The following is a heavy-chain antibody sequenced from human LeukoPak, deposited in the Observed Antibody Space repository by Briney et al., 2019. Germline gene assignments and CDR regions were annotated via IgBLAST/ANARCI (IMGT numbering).Heavy chain of an antibody. V-gene: IGHV1-18*01. CDR2: ISAYNGNT. J-gene: IGHJ4*02. CDR3: ARDYYDSSGYSNLFDY. D-gene: IGHD3-22*01. Sequence: ASVKVSCKASGYTFTSYGISWVRQAPGQGLEWMGWISAYNGNTNYAQKLQGRVTVTTDTSTSTAYMELRSLRSDDTAVYYCARDYYDSSGYSNLFDYWGQGTLVTVSS. CDR1: GYTFTSYG.